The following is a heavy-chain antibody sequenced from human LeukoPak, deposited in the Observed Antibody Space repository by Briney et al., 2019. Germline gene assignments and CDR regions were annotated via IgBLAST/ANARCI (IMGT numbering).Heavy chain of an antibody. CDR2: IGDSGGDT. Sequence: PGGSLRLSCVGSGFTFGSYAMSWVRQAPGKGLDWVSAIGDSGGDTYSADPVKGRFIISRDNSKNTLNLQMNSLRAEDTAIYYCAKGSAAGRPYYFDYWGQGTLVTVSS. CDR3: AKGSAAGRPYYFDY. CDR1: GFTFGSYA. D-gene: IGHD6-6*01. J-gene: IGHJ4*02. V-gene: IGHV3-23*01.